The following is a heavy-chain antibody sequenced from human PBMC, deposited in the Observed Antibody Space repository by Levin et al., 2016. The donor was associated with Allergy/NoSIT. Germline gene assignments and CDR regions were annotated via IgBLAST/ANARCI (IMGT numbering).Heavy chain of an antibody. CDR3: AAPYYDILTGYYWYGMDV. V-gene: IGHV1-58*01. CDR2: IVVGSGNT. J-gene: IGHJ6*02. Sequence: WVRQAPGQRLEWIGWIVVGSGNTNYAQKFQERVTITRDMSTSTAYMELSSLRSEDTAVYYCAAPYYDILTGYYWYGMDVWGQGTTVTVSS. D-gene: IGHD3-9*01.